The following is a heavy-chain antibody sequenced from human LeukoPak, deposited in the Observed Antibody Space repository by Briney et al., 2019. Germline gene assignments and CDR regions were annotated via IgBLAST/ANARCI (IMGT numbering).Heavy chain of an antibody. J-gene: IGHJ1*01. D-gene: IGHD3-22*01. CDR2: IKSDGSTT. Sequence: GGSLRLSCAASGFTSNSYWMHWVRQAPGKGLVWVSRIKSDGSTTTYADSVKGRFTISRDNAKNTLYLQMNSLRAEDTAIYYCASLNYYDSTFQLWGQGTLVTVSS. CDR1: GFTSNSYW. V-gene: IGHV3-74*01. CDR3: ASLNYYDSTFQL.